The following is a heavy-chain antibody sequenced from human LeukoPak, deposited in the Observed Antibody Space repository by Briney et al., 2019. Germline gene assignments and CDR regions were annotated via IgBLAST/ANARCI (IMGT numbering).Heavy chain of an antibody. CDR3: ARKQLGEVYYFDY. CDR2: INPNSGGT. V-gene: IGHV1-2*02. CDR1: GYTFTGYY. Sequence: GASVKVSCKASGYTFTGYYMHWVRQAPGQGLEWMGWINPNSGGTNYAQKFQGRVTMTRDTSISTAYMELSRLRSDDTAVYYCARKQLGEVYYFDYWGQGTLVTVSS. J-gene: IGHJ4*02. D-gene: IGHD6-6*01.